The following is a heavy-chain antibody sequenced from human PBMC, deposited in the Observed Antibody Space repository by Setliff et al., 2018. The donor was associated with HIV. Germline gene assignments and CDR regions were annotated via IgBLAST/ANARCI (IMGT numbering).Heavy chain of an antibody. D-gene: IGHD3-22*01. CDR1: GGSFSGFY. V-gene: IGHV4-34*01. Sequence: SETLSLTCAVYGGSFSGFYWNWIRQAPGKGREWIGEINHSRRTKYNPSPKSRVTISVYTSKNQFSLKLSSVTASDTAFYYCARGFSGDYLFTGYLDVWGKGTTVTVSS. J-gene: IGHJ6*03. CDR2: INHSRRT. CDR3: ARGFSGDYLFTGYLDV.